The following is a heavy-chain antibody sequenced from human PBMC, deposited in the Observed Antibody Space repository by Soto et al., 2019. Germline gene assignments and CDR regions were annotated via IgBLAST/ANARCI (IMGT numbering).Heavy chain of an antibody. V-gene: IGHV3-48*02. CDR2: ISSSSSTI. Sequence: GGSLRLSCAASGFTFSSYSMNWVRQAPGKGLEWVSYISSSSSTIYYADSVKGRFTISRDNAKNSLYLQMNSLRDEDTAVYYCARETVVVPAAIGAFDIWGQGTMVTVSS. CDR1: GFTFSSYS. CDR3: ARETVVVPAAIGAFDI. D-gene: IGHD2-2*01. J-gene: IGHJ3*02.